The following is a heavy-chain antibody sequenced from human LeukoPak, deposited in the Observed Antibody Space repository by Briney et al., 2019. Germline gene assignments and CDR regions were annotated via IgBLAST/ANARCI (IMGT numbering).Heavy chain of an antibody. Sequence: ASVKDSCMASRYSPTGDGIRSVPQAPGQGVGWRGWISGYKGHTNYAQTLQGSVSMSTDTTTSTAYMEQRSLRSDDTAVYYCARVAHSSRVRGVIINGGLGYWGQGTLVTVSS. CDR1: RYSPTGDG. J-gene: IGHJ4*02. V-gene: IGHV1-18*01. CDR3: ARVAHSSRVRGVIINGGLGY. D-gene: IGHD3-10*01. CDR2: ISGYKGHT.